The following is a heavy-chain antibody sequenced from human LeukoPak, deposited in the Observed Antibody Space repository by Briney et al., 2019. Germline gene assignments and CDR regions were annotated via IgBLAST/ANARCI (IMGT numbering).Heavy chain of an antibody. CDR1: GFTFSSYW. CDR2: IKQDGSEK. J-gene: IGHJ4*02. V-gene: IGHV3-7*01. CDR3: ARGGRKQQLAQDRNDY. Sequence: GGSLRLSCAASGFTFSSYWMSWVRQAPGKGLEWVANIKQDGSEKYYVDSVKGRFTISRDNAKNSLYLQMNSLRAEDTAAYYCARGGRKQQLAQDRNDYWGQGTLVTVSS. D-gene: IGHD6-13*01.